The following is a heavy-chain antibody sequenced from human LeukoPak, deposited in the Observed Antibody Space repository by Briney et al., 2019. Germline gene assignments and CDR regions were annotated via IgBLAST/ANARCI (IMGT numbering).Heavy chain of an antibody. J-gene: IGHJ5*02. D-gene: IGHD3-22*01. V-gene: IGHV3-9*03. CDR1: GFTFNDHA. CDR3: VKEVRGSGFLDR. CDR2: ISWSSDDI. Sequence: GRSLRLSCIASGFTFNDHAMHWVRQPPGKGLEWVSSISWSSDDIVYAGSVKGRFTISRDNAKDSLYLQMDSLRVEDMAIYYCVKEVRGSGFLDRWGQGTLVTVSP.